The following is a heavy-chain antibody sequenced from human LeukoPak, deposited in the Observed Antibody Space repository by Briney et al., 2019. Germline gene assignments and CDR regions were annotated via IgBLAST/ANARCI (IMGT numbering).Heavy chain of an antibody. CDR2: INPSGGAT. Sequence: ASVKLSCKASGYTFTSYHMHWVRQAPGQGLEGMGIINPSGGATNYAQTFRARVTMTTDTSTSTAYMALRSLRSEHRAVYLCARALYDDVWGRCRPYYYYDYMDVWGKGTTVTVSS. CDR3: ARALYDDVWGRCRPYYYYDYMDV. CDR1: GYTFTSYH. D-gene: IGHD3-16*02. V-gene: IGHV1-46*01. J-gene: IGHJ6*03.